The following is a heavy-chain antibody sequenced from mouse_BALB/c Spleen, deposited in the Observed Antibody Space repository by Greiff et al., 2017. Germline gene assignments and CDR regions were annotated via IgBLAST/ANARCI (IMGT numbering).Heavy chain of an antibody. J-gene: IGHJ4*01. CDR2: ISDGGSYT. Sequence: EVQGVESGGGLVKPGGSLKLSCAASGFTFSDYYMYWVRQTPEKRLEWVATISDGGSYTYYPDSVKGRFTISRDNAKNNLYLQMSSLKSEDTAMYYCARDRDAMDYWGQGTSVTVSS. CDR3: ARDRDAMDY. D-gene: IGHD3-1*01. CDR1: GFTFSDYY. V-gene: IGHV5-4*02.